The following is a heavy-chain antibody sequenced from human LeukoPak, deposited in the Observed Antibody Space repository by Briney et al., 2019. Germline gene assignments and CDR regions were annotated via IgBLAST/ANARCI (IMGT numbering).Heavy chain of an antibody. CDR2: ISGSGGST. CDR3: ASQPRYCSSTSCYLDGMDV. J-gene: IGHJ6*02. D-gene: IGHD2-2*01. V-gene: IGHV3-23*01. CDR1: GFTFSSYA. Sequence: GGSLRLSCAASGFTFSSYAMSWVRQAPGKGLEWVSAISGSGGSTYYADSVKGRCTISRDNSKKTLYLQMNSLRAEDTAAYYCASQPRYCSSTSCYLDGMDVWGQGTTVTISS.